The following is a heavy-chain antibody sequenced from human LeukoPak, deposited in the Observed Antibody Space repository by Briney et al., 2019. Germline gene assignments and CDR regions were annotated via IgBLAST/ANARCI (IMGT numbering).Heavy chain of an antibody. J-gene: IGHJ4*02. CDR2: VKGDGSFT. D-gene: IGHD5-24*01. CDR1: GFTFRNYW. CDR3: VRDGDDYNFDY. V-gene: IGHV3-74*01. Sequence: GGSLRLSCAASGFTFRNYWMHWVRQAPGKGLVWVSRVKGDGSFTDYADSVKGRFTISRDNAKNALYLQMYSLRAEDTAAYYCVRDGDDYNFDYWGQGSLVTVSS.